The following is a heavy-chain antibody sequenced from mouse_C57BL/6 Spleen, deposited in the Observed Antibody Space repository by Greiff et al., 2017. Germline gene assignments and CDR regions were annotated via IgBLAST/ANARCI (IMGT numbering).Heavy chain of an antibody. CDR1: GFSLTSYG. CDR2: IWSGGST. Sequence: VMLVESGPGLVQPSQSLSITCTVSGFSLTSYGVHWVRQSPGKGLEWLGVIWSGGSTDYNAAVISRLSISKDNSKSHVCFRMNSLQADDTAIYYCALQFITTVGFAYWGQGTLVTVSA. J-gene: IGHJ3*01. V-gene: IGHV2-2*01. D-gene: IGHD1-1*01. CDR3: ALQFITTVGFAY.